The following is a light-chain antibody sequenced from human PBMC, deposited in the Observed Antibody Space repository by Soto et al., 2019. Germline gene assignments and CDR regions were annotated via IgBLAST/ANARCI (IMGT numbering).Light chain of an antibody. CDR1: QTISSW. J-gene: IGKJ5*01. V-gene: IGKV1-12*01. Sequence: DIQMTQSPSTLSASVGDRVTITCRASQTISSWLAWYQQKPGKAPNLLIYAASNLQSGVPSRFSASGSGTDFTLTINNLQPEDFATYYCQQSHTFPITFGRGTRLEIK. CDR2: AAS. CDR3: QQSHTFPIT.